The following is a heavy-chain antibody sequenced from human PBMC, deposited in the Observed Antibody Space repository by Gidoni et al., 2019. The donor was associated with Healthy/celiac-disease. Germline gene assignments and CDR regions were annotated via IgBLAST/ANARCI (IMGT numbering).Heavy chain of an antibody. Sequence: QVQLVESGGGVVQPGRSLRLSCAASGFTFSSYGMPWVRQAPGKGLEWVAVISYDGSNKYYADSVKGRFTISRDNSKNTLYLQMNSLRAEDTAVYYCAKDQLDIDILTGYYGQPVGLEGSLDYWGQGTLVTVSS. CDR2: ISYDGSNK. J-gene: IGHJ4*02. CDR3: AKDQLDIDILTGYYGQPVGLEGSLDY. CDR1: GFTFSSYG. D-gene: IGHD3-9*01. V-gene: IGHV3-30*18.